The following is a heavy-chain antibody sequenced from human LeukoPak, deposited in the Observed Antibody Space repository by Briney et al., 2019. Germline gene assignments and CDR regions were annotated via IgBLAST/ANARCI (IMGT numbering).Heavy chain of an antibody. J-gene: IGHJ4*02. D-gene: IGHD3-3*01. V-gene: IGHV3-30*02. CDR3: AKLGDFDFWSGYYGGFDY. Sequence: GGSLRLSCAASGFTFSNYGIHWVRQAPGKGLEWVAFIRYDGNSKYYADSVKGRFTISRDNSRNTLYLQMNSLRAEDTAVYYCAKLGDFDFWSGYYGGFDYWGQGTLVTVSS. CDR1: GFTFSNYG. CDR2: IRYDGNSK.